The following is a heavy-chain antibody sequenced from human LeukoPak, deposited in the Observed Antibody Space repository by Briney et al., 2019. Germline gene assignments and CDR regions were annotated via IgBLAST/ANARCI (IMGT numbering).Heavy chain of an antibody. CDR1: GGSISSGGYY. CDR2: IYYSGST. J-gene: IGHJ4*02. V-gene: IGHV4-61*08. D-gene: IGHD4-17*01. CDR3: ASAKYGDYAF. Sequence: SETLSLTCTISGGSISSGGYYWSWIRQHPGKGLEWIGYIYYSGSTNYNPSLKSRVTISVDTSKNQFSLKLSSVTAADTAVYYCASAKYGDYAFWGQGTLVTVSS.